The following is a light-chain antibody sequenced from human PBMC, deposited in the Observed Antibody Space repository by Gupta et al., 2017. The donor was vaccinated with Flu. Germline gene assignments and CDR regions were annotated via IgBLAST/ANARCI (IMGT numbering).Light chain of an antibody. J-gene: IGKJ1*01. V-gene: IGKV1-5*03. Sequence: DIQMTQSPSTLSASVGDRVTITSRASQSISIWLAWYQQKPGKAPKLLIYKASSLESGVPSRFSGSGSGTEFTLTISSLQPDDFATYYCQQYNNFWTFGQGTKVEIK. CDR3: QQYNNFWT. CDR2: KAS. CDR1: QSISIW.